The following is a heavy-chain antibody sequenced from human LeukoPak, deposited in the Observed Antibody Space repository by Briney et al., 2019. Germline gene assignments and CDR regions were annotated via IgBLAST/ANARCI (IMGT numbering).Heavy chain of an antibody. CDR2: IYYSGST. V-gene: IGHV4-61*01. CDR3: ARGVGAVYWYFDL. D-gene: IGHD1-26*01. J-gene: IGHJ2*01. Sequence: PLETLSLICTVSGGSVSSGNYYWSWIRQPPGKGLEWIGYIYYSGSTNYNPSLKSRVTISVDTSKNQFSLKLTSVTAADTAVYYCARGVGAVYWYFDLWGRGTLVTVSS. CDR1: GGSVSSGNYY.